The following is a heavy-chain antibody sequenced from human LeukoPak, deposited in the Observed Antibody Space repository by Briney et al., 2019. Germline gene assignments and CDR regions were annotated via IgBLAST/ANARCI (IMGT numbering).Heavy chain of an antibody. CDR2: INAGNGNT. J-gene: IGHJ4*02. V-gene: IGHV1-3*01. Sequence: WASVTVSCKASGYTFTSYAMHWVRRAPGQRLEWMGWINAGNGNTKYSQKFQGRVTITRDTSASTAYMELSSLRSEDTAVYYCARALGRTVTTNFDYWGQGTLVTVSS. CDR1: GYTFTSYA. D-gene: IGHD4-17*01. CDR3: ARALGRTVTTNFDY.